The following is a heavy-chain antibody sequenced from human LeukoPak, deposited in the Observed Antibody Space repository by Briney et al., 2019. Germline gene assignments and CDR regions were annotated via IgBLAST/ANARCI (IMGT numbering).Heavy chain of an antibody. Sequence: ASVKVSCKVSGYTLIELSMHWVRQAPGKGLEWMGGFDPEDGETIYAQKFQGRVTMTEDTSTDTAYMELRSLRSEDTAVYYCATVAWEMAGRDHYFDYWGQRTLVTVSS. V-gene: IGHV1-24*01. CDR1: GYTLIELS. CDR2: FDPEDGET. D-gene: IGHD6-19*01. J-gene: IGHJ4*02. CDR3: ATVAWEMAGRDHYFDY.